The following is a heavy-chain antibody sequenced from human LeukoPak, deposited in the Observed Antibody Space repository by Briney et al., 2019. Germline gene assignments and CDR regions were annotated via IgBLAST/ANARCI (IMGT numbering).Heavy chain of an antibody. CDR3: ARDRSGSYPNWFDP. J-gene: IGHJ5*02. CDR2: ITGNGGNT. Sequence: GGSLRLSCAASGFTFSSYGMSWARQAPGKGLEWVSAITGNGGNTFYADSVKGRFTISRDNSKNTMYLQMNSLRAEDTALYYCARDRSGSYPNWFDPWXQGTLVTVSS. V-gene: IGHV3-23*01. CDR1: GFTFSSYG. D-gene: IGHD3-10*01.